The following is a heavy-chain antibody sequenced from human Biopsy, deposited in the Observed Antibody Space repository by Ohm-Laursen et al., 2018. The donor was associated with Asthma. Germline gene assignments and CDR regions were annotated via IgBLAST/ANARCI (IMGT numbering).Heavy chain of an antibody. V-gene: IGHV3-9*01. J-gene: IGHJ4*01. D-gene: IGHD3-22*01. CDR3: AKSADYYDSTDYLDF. Sequence: SLRLSCTASGFSFGDCAMHWVRQAPGKGLEWVSSISWNSGNIDYAVSVKGRFTISRDNAKNSLYLQMQSLRPEDTAFYYCAKSADYYDSTDYLDFWGRGTLVTVSS. CDR1: GFSFGDCA. CDR2: ISWNSGNI.